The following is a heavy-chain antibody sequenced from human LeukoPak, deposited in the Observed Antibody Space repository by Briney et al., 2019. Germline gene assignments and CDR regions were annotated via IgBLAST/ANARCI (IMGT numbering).Heavy chain of an antibody. Sequence: GGSLRLSCAASGFTFSTYWMHWVRQAPGKGLVWVSRIKSDGSTNYADSVKGRFTISRDNAKNTVSLQMNSLRAEDTGVYYCARAPSEVGGYYPEYFRHWGQGTLVTVSS. V-gene: IGHV3-74*01. CDR1: GFTFSTYW. D-gene: IGHD3-22*01. CDR3: ARAPSEVGGYYPEYFRH. J-gene: IGHJ1*01. CDR2: IKSDGST.